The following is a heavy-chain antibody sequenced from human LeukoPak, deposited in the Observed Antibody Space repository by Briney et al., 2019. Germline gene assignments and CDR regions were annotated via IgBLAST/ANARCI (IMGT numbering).Heavy chain of an antibody. D-gene: IGHD2-2*01. V-gene: IGHV3-74*03. CDR1: GLTFNSYW. CDR3: ARAMPHDNWFDP. Sequence: GGSLRLSCAASGLTFNSYWMHWVRQVAGKGLVWVARINGDASNTTYADSVKGRFTISRDNANNTLYLQMNSLRVDDTAVYYCARAMPHDNWFDPWGQGSLVTVSS. J-gene: IGHJ5*02. CDR2: INGDASNT.